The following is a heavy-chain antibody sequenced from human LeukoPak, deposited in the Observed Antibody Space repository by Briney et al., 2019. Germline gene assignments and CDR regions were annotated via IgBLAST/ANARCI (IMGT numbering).Heavy chain of an antibody. D-gene: IGHD4-11*01. CDR1: GFTVSSNY. J-gene: IGHJ4*02. Sequence: AGGSLRLSCAASGFTVSSNYMSGVRQAPGKGLEWVSVIYSGGSTYYADSVKGRFTISRDNSKNTLYLQMISLRAEDTAVYYCARGVTTGPPDYWGQGTLVTVSS. CDR3: ARGVTTGPPDY. CDR2: IYSGGST. V-gene: IGHV3-66*02.